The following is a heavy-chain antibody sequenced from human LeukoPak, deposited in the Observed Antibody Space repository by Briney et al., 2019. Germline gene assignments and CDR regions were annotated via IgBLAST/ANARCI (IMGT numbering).Heavy chain of an antibody. CDR3: ARDLGTPQTGAQYFQN. CDR2: INPNSGGT. CDR1: GYTFNRYY. J-gene: IGHJ1*01. Sequence: GPSVKVFCKASGYTFNRYYMHWVRQAPGQGLEWMGWINPNSGGTKYAQKFQGRVTMTRDTSISTAYMELNSLRAEDTAVYFCARDLGTPQTGAQYFQNWGQGTLVTVSS. D-gene: IGHD1-1*01. V-gene: IGHV1-2*02.